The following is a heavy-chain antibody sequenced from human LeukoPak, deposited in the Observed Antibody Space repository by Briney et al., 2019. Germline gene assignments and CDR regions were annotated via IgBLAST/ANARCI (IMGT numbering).Heavy chain of an antibody. D-gene: IGHD6-19*01. CDR1: GFTFSSYW. Sequence: GGSLRLSCAASGFTFSSYWMSWVRQAPGKGLEWVANIKQEGSEKYYVDSVKGRFTISRDNAKNSLYLQMNSLRAEDMAVYYCARDSTPVGSGWPYFDYWGQGTLVTVSS. V-gene: IGHV3-7*01. J-gene: IGHJ4*02. CDR2: IKQEGSEK. CDR3: ARDSTPVGSGWPYFDY.